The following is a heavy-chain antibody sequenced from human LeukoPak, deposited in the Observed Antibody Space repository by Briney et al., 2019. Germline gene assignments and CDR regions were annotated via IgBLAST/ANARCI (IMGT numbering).Heavy chain of an antibody. CDR3: ARDLGSGRYCTNGVCGYEAHRWFDP. CDR2: TYYRSKWYN. V-gene: IGHV6-1*01. Sequence: SQTLSLTCAISGDSVSSNSAAWNWIRQSPSRGLEWLGRTYYRSKWYNDYAVSVKSRITINPDTSKNQFSLQLNSVTPEDTAVYYCARDLGSGRYCTNGVCGYEAHRWFDPWGQGTLVTVSS. CDR1: GDSVSSNSAA. D-gene: IGHD2-8*01. J-gene: IGHJ5*02.